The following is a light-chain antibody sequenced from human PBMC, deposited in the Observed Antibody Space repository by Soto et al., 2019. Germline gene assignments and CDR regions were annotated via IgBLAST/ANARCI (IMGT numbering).Light chain of an antibody. CDR2: GAS. CDR1: QSVSSN. CDR3: QQYNNWPPKT. Sequence: EIVMTQSPATLSVSPWERATLSCRASQSVSSNLAWYQQKPGQAPRLLIYGASTRATGIPARFSGSGSGTEFTLTISSLQSEDFAVYYRQQYNNWPPKTFGQGTKVDIK. J-gene: IGKJ1*01. V-gene: IGKV3-15*01.